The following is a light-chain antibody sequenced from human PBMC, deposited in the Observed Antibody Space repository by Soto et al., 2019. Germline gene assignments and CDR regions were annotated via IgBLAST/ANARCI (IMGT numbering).Light chain of an antibody. CDR1: QSVSSN. CDR3: QQYGSSPWT. Sequence: EIVMTQSPSTLSVSTGERATLSCRASQSVSSNLAWYQQKPGQAPRLLIYGASTRATGIPARFSGSGSGTDFTLTISRLEPEDFAVYYCQQYGSSPWTFGQGTKVAIK. V-gene: IGKV3-15*01. CDR2: GAS. J-gene: IGKJ1*01.